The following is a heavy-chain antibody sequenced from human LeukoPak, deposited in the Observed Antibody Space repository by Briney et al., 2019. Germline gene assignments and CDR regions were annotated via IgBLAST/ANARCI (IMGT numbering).Heavy chain of an antibody. CDR2: ISYDGSNK. CDR3: AKGFYYDSSGYYYGGAFDI. V-gene: IGHV3-30*18. CDR1: GFTFSSYG. D-gene: IGHD3-22*01. J-gene: IGHJ3*02. Sequence: PGRSLRLPCAASGFTFSSYGMHWVRQAPGKGLEWVAVISYDGSNKYYADSVKGRFTISRDNSKNTLYLQMNSLRAEDTAVYYCAKGFYYDSSGYYYGGAFDIWGQGTMVTVSS.